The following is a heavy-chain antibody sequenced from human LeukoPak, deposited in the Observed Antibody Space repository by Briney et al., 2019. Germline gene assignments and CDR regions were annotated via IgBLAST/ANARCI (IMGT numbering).Heavy chain of an antibody. CDR1: GFTFSSYG. V-gene: IGHV3-30*02. J-gene: IGHJ3*02. CDR2: TRYDGSNK. CDR3: AKGPNYDILTGWRKTHNAFDI. D-gene: IGHD3-9*01. Sequence: GGSLRLSCAASGFTFSSYGMHWVRQAPGKGLEWVAFTRYDGSNKYYSDSVKGRFTISRDNSKNTLYLQMNSLRAEDTAVYYCAKGPNYDILTGWRKTHNAFDIWGHGTIVTVSS.